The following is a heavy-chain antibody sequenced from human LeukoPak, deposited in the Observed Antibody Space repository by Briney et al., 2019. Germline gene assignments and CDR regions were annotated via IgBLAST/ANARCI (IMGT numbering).Heavy chain of an antibody. Sequence: GGSLRLPCAASGFTFTTYAMSWVRQAPGKGLEWVSAISGSGGSTYYAHSVKGRFTISRDNSKNTLFLQMNGLRAEDTAVYYCAKQSYSSDFDYWGQGTLVTVSS. V-gene: IGHV3-23*01. J-gene: IGHJ4*02. CDR2: ISGSGGST. CDR3: AKQSYSSDFDY. CDR1: GFTFTTYA. D-gene: IGHD1-26*01.